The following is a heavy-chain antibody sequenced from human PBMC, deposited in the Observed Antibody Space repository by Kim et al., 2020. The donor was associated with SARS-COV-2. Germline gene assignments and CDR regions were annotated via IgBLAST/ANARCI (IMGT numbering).Heavy chain of an antibody. V-gene: IGHV4-4*02. Sequence: SETLSLTCAVSGGSISSDTWWSWVRQPPGKGLEWIGETYHSGNTYYNPSLKSRVTISVDKSKNQFSLKLSSVTAADTAVYYCARDRDWFDPWGQGTLVTVSS. CDR1: GGSISSDTW. CDR3: ARDRDWFDP. CDR2: TYHSGNT. J-gene: IGHJ5*02.